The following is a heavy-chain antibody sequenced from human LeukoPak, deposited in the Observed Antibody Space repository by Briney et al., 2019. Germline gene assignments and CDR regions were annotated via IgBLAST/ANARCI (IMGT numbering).Heavy chain of an antibody. D-gene: IGHD6-19*01. Sequence: GGSLRLSCAASGFTLSNYNMNWVRQAPGKGLEWVSSISGSSSYLFFADSVKGRFTFSRDNTKNSLYLQMNSLRVDDTAVYYCARDAVTGYSSGWYKPFPFDYWGQGSLVTVSS. J-gene: IGHJ4*02. V-gene: IGHV3-21*01. CDR3: ARDAVTGYSSGWYKPFPFDY. CDR2: ISGSSSYL. CDR1: GFTLSNYN.